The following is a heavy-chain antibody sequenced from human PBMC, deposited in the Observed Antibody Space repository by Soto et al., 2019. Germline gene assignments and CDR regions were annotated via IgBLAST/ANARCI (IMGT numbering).Heavy chain of an antibody. CDR1: GFSFRNYG. Sequence: QEQLVESGGGVVQPGRSLRLSCAASGFSFRNYGIHWVRQAPGKGLDWVAAIWYDGSKRYYADSVRGRFTVSRDNSGKTVHVQMYSLRAEDTAVYYCARVWGSGVHPSCLDVWGQGTTVVVS. D-gene: IGHD6-19*01. CDR2: IWYDGSKR. V-gene: IGHV3-33*01. J-gene: IGHJ3*01. CDR3: ARVWGSGVHPSCLDV.